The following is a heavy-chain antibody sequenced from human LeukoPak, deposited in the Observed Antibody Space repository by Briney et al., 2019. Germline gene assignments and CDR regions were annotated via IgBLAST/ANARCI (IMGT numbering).Heavy chain of an antibody. Sequence: GGSLRLSCAASGFTFSSYNMNWVRQAPGKGREWISYISSSSSTIYYADTVKGRFTISRDNAKNSLYLQMNSLRAEDTAVYYCARDYYDSCGYWRHSCWGQGTLVTVSS. CDR2: ISSSSSTI. J-gene: IGHJ4*02. CDR1: GFTFSSYN. CDR3: ARDYYDSCGYWRHSC. V-gene: IGHV3-48*04. D-gene: IGHD3-22*01.